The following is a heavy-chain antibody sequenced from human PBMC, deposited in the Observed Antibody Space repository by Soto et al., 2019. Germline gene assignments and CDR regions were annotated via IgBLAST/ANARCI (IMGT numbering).Heavy chain of an antibody. J-gene: IGHJ4*02. V-gene: IGHV1-69*01. Sequence: QVQLVQSGAEVKKPGSSVKVSCKVSGGPFSDYAVSWVRQAPAQGLEWMGGIIPMFGTANYAQKFQGRVTITADESTTTAYMELSSLRSEDTAVYYCARDLDYYGSGNYYNRIDYWGQGTLVTVSS. CDR2: IIPMFGTA. CDR3: ARDLDYYGSGNYYNRIDY. D-gene: IGHD3-10*01. CDR1: GGPFSDYA.